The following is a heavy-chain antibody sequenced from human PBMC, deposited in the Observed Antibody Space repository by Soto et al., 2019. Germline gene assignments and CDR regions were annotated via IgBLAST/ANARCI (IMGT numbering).Heavy chain of an antibody. CDR3: ARFAPERCSGGSCWEKYFQH. CDR2: IYYSGST. Sequence: QVQLQESGPGLVKPSETLSLTCTVSGGSISSYYWSWIRQPPGKGLEWIGYIYYSGSTNYNPSLKSRVTISVDTSKNQFSLKLSSVTAADTAVYYCARFAPERCSGGSCWEKYFQHWGQGTLVTVSS. D-gene: IGHD2-15*01. J-gene: IGHJ1*01. CDR1: GGSISSYY. V-gene: IGHV4-59*01.